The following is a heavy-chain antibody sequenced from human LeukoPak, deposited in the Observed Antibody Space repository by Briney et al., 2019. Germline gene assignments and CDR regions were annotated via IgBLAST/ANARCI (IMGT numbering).Heavy chain of an antibody. CDR2: ISGSGGST. D-gene: IGHD2-15*01. J-gene: IGHJ4*02. V-gene: IGHV3-23*01. Sequence: GGSLRLSCAASGFTFSSYAMSWVRQAPGKGLEWVSAISGSGGSTYYADSVKARFTISRDNAENTLYLQMDNLRAEDTAVYYCAREGGGYRLFEFWGQGLLVTVSS. CDR3: AREGGGYRLFEF. CDR1: GFTFSSYA.